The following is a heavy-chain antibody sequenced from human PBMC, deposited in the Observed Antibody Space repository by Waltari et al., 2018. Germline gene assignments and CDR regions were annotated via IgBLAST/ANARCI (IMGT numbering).Heavy chain of an antibody. CDR1: GGSFSGYY. CDR2: INHSGST. Sequence: VQLQQWGAGLLKPSETLSLTCAVYGGSFSGYYWSWIRQPPGKGLEWIGEINHSGSTNYNPYRTSRVTISVDTSKNQFSLTLSSVTAADTAVYYCARALPQYYDFWSGTALYFDYWGQGTLVTVSS. V-gene: IGHV4-34*01. D-gene: IGHD3-3*01. CDR3: ARALPQYYDFWSGTALYFDY. J-gene: IGHJ4*02.